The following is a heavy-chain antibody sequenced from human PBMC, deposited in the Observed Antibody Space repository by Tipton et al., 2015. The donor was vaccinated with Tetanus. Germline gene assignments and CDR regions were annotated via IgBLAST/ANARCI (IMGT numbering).Heavy chain of an antibody. J-gene: IGHJ3*02. Sequence: TLSLTCTVSGGSINSGGHFWTWIRQRSGKGLEWIGHIRDNGNSYANPSLSGRVTMSVDTRKNQFSLNLTSVSVADTAVYYCARHGHPSAAVARDASDIWGHGTMVNVSS. D-gene: IGHD6-19*01. CDR3: ARHGHPSAAVARDASDI. V-gene: IGHV4-31*03. CDR1: GGSINSGGHF. CDR2: IRDNGNS.